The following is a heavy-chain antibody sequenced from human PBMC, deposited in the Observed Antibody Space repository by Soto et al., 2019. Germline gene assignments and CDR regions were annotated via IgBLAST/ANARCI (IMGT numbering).Heavy chain of an antibody. V-gene: IGHV4-30-2*01. D-gene: IGHD3-3*01. J-gene: IGHJ3*02. CDR1: GGSISSGGYS. Sequence: QLQLQESGSGLVKPSQTLSLTCAVSGGSISSGGYSWSWIRQPPGKGLEWIGYIYHSGSTYYNPSLKSRVTISVDRSKNQFSLKLSSVTAADTAVYYCARTNLRFHDGPRKGGAFDIWGQGTMVTVSS. CDR2: IYHSGST. CDR3: ARTNLRFHDGPRKGGAFDI.